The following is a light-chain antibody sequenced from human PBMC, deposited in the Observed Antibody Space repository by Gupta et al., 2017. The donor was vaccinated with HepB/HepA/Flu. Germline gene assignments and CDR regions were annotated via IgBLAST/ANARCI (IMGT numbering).Light chain of an antibody. CDR2: GEN. J-gene: IGLJ2*01. CDR3: KSWDNSSDHVV. V-gene: IGLV3-19*01. CDR1: SLRSYY. Sequence: SGRTPDTAVSVALGHPVWLTSEGDSLRSYYANGYQQKPGQAPVVVIYGENNRPSGIPDRFSGSNSGNTASLTISRVQAGDEADYYCKSWDNSSDHVVFGGGSKLTVL.